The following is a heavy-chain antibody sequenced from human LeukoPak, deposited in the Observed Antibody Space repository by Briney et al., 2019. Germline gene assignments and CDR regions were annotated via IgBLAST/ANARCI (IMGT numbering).Heavy chain of an antibody. D-gene: IGHD3/OR15-3a*01. CDR3: ATDGQVWCQGGLDY. CDR1: GFTFSSYA. Sequence: GGSLRLSCASSGFTFSSYAMSWVRQAPGKGLGWVSAIIGSGSSTYYADSVKGRFTISRDNSKNTLYLQLNSLRAEDTAVYYCATDGQVWCQGGLDYWGQGPLVTVSS. J-gene: IGHJ4*02. CDR2: IIGSGSST. V-gene: IGHV3-23*01.